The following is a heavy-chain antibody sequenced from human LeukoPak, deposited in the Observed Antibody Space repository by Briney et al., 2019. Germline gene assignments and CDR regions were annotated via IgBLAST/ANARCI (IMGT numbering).Heavy chain of an antibody. D-gene: IGHD6-19*01. CDR3: VRDPSIAVAGTLNWFDP. V-gene: IGHV3-74*01. Sequence: GGSLRLSCAASGFTFSSYWMHWVRQAPGKGLVWVSRITSDGSSTSYADSVKGRFTISRDNAKNTLYLQMNSLRAEGTAVYYCVRDPSIAVAGTLNWFDPWGQGTLVTVSS. J-gene: IGHJ5*02. CDR2: ITSDGSST. CDR1: GFTFSSYW.